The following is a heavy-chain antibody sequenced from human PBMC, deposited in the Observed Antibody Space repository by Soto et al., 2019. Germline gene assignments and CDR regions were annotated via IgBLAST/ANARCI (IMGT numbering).Heavy chain of an antibody. CDR3: AHSWEYSSPPKALDD. CDR2: IYWDDDK. Sequence: QITLKESGPTLVKPTQTLTLTCTFSGFSLSTSGVGVGWIRQPPGKALEWLALIYWDDDKRYSPSLKSRLTIPHDTSKTQVVLTSTHMDPVDTATYYCAHSWEYSSPPKALDDWGQGTLVTVSS. V-gene: IGHV2-5*02. D-gene: IGHD6-19*01. CDR1: GFSLSTSGVG. J-gene: IGHJ4*02.